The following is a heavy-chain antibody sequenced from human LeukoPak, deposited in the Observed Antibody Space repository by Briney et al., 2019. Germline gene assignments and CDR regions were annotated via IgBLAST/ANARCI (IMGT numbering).Heavy chain of an antibody. CDR1: GFTFSSYE. CDR2: ISSSGSTI. CDR3: ASRSPVVVVAGSTDY. Sequence: PGGSLRLSCAASGFTFSSYEMNWVRQAPGKGLEWVSYISSSGSTIYYADSVKGRFTISRDNAKNSLYLQMNSLRAEDTAVYYCASRSPVVVVAGSTDYWGQGTLVPVSS. V-gene: IGHV3-48*03. J-gene: IGHJ4*02. D-gene: IGHD2-15*01.